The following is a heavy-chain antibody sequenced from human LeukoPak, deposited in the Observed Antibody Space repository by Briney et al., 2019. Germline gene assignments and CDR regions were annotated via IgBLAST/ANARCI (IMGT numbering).Heavy chain of an antibody. Sequence: GASVKVSCKASGYTFTSYGISWVRQAPGQGLEWMGWISAYNGNTNYAQKLQGRVTMTTDTSTSTAYMELRSLRSDDTAVYSCARGDPHGGSGYSYFDYWGQGTLVTVSS. D-gene: IGHD3-22*01. CDR2: ISAYNGNT. J-gene: IGHJ4*02. CDR3: ARGDPHGGSGYSYFDY. CDR1: GYTFTSYG. V-gene: IGHV1-18*01.